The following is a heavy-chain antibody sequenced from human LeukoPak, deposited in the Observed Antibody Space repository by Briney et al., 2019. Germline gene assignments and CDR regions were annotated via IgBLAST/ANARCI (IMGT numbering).Heavy chain of an antibody. CDR3: ARRTKDSSGYFVIDY. V-gene: IGHV4-59*01. D-gene: IGHD3-22*01. J-gene: IGHJ4*02. Sequence: SETLSLTCSVSGASIGSFYWSWIRQTPGKGLEWIGYVYDGGKTYYNPSLKGRVTISVDTSNNQFSLKLSSVTAADTAVYYCARRTKDSSGYFVIDYWGQGTLVTVSS. CDR2: VYDGGKT. CDR1: GASIGSFY.